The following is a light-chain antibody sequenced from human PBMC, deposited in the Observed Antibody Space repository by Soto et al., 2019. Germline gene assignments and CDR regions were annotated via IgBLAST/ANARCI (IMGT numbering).Light chain of an antibody. CDR3: SSYGASSTL. Sequence: QSVLTQPVSLSGSPGQSITISCTGTSSDIGSSNYVSWYQQHPGKAPKLMIFDVSYRPSGISDRFSGSKSGNTASLTISGLQPEDEADYYCSSYGASSTLFGGGTKLTVL. CDR1: SSDIGSSNY. CDR2: DVS. J-gene: IGLJ3*02. V-gene: IGLV2-14*03.